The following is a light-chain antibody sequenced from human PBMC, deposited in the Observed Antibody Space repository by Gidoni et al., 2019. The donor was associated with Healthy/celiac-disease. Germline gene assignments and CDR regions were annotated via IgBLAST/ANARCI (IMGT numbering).Light chain of an antibody. CDR3: QQRSNWPPS. CDR2: DAS. CDR1: QSVSSY. V-gene: IGKV3-11*01. J-gene: IGKJ4*01. Sequence: EIVLTQSPATLSLSPGDRATLSYRASQSVSSYLAWYQQKPGQAPSLRIYDASHRATGIPARFSGSGSGTDFTLTISSREPEDFAVYYCQQRSNWPPSFGGGTKVEIK.